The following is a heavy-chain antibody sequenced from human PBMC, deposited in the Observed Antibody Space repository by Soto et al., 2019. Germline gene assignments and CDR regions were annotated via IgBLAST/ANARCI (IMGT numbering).Heavy chain of an antibody. D-gene: IGHD4-17*01. CDR2: VYHSGIP. CDR3: ARETYGDYVGYFDP. J-gene: IGHJ5*02. Sequence: SETLSLTCTVSRASITSYYWSWIRQPPGRGPEWIGYVYHSGIPYYNPSLKSRVTISLDTSKNQFSLKLSSVTAADTAVYYCARETYGDYVGYFDPWGQGIQVTVSS. V-gene: IGHV4-59*12. CDR1: RASITSYY.